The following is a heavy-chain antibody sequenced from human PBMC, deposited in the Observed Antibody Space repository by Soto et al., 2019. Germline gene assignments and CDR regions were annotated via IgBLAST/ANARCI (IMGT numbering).Heavy chain of an antibody. CDR2: VSMDSDTI. CDR1: GFDFSTYS. D-gene: IGHD3-3*01. Sequence: TGGSLRLSCKASGFDFSTYSMNWVRQAPGKGLEWIAYVSMDSDTIHYADSVKGRFTISRDDPENSLYLQMNSLRDEDTATYYCARLYYDYVWGQGTTVTVS. CDR3: ARLYYDYV. J-gene: IGHJ6*02. V-gene: IGHV3-48*02.